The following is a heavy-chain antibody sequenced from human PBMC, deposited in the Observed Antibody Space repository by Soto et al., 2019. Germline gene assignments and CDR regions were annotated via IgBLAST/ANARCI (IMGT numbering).Heavy chain of an antibody. CDR3: ARLPGGATTGYFDY. CDR2: IYYSGST. J-gene: IGHJ4*02. V-gene: IGHV4-39*01. Sequence: PSETLSLTCTVSGGSISSSSYYWGWIRQPPGKGLEWIGSIYYSGSTYYNPSLKSRVTISVDTSKNQFSLKLSSVTAADTAVYYCARLPGGATTGYFDYWGQGTLVTVSS. CDR1: GGSISSSSYY. D-gene: IGHD1-26*01.